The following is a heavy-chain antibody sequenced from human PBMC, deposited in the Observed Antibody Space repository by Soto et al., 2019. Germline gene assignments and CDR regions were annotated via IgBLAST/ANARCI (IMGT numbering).Heavy chain of an antibody. J-gene: IGHJ6*02. CDR3: AKVVPAAGDYYYYGMDV. Sequence: GGSLRLSCAASGFTFSSYRMHWVRQAPGKGLEWVAVISYDGSNKYYADSVKGRFTISRDNSKNTLYMQMNSLRAEDTAVYYCAKVVPAAGDYYYYGMDVWGQGTTVTVSS. CDR2: ISYDGSNK. V-gene: IGHV3-30*18. CDR1: GFTFSSYR. D-gene: IGHD2-2*01.